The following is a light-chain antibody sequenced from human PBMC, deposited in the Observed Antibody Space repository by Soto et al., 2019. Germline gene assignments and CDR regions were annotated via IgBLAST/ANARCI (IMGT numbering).Light chain of an antibody. CDR3: QQLNSYPIT. V-gene: IGKV1-9*01. CDR2: STS. J-gene: IGKJ5*01. CDR1: QGISSY. Sequence: IQLTQSPSSLSASVGDRVTITCRASQGISSYLAWYQLKPGKAPKLLIYSTSTLQSGVPSRFSGSGSGSDFTLTISSLQPEDCATYYCQQLNSYPITFGKGTRLEI.